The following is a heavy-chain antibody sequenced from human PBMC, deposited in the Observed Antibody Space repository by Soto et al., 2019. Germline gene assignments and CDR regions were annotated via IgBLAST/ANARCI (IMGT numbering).Heavy chain of an antibody. CDR3: ARESPVLSWYFDL. Sequence: QVQLVESGGGVVQPGGSLRLSCAAPGFTLSDYPMNWVRQAPGKGLEWVALISYDGSKKYYADSVRGRFTISSDNSKNTLYLQMSSLTTEDTSVYYCARESPVLSWYFDLWGRGTLVTVSS. J-gene: IGHJ2*01. CDR2: ISYDGSKK. V-gene: IGHV3-30-3*01. CDR1: GFTLSDYP.